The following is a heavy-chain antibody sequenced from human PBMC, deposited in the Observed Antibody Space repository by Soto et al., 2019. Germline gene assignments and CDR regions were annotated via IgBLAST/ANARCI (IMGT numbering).Heavy chain of an antibody. CDR1: GYYFVAYY. CDR2: INPSSGAT. J-gene: IGHJ4*02. Sequence: XSVKVSCAASGYYFVAYYMHWVRQTPGQGLEWMGWINPSSGATNFAERFQGRVTMTSDTSISTFYMEIKRLNSDDTAVYFCAKARQYGDYGYNFDYWGQGTLVT. CDR3: AKARQYGDYGYNFDY. V-gene: IGHV1-2*02. D-gene: IGHD2-21*02.